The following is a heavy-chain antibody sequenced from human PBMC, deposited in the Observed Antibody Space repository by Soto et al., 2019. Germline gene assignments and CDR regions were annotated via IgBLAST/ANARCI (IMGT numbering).Heavy chain of an antibody. D-gene: IGHD2-15*01. Sequence: SATLSLTCTVSGGSISSYYWSWIRQPPGKGLEWIGYIYYSGSTNYNPSLKSRVTISVDTSKNQFSLKLSSVTAADTAVYYCARHRPGSGGSCYDYWGQGTLVTVS. CDR2: IYYSGST. CDR1: GGSISSYY. CDR3: ARHRPGSGGSCYDY. J-gene: IGHJ4*02. V-gene: IGHV4-59*08.